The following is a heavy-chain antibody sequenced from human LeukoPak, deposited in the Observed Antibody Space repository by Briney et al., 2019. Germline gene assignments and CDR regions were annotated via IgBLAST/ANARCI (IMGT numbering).Heavy chain of an antibody. CDR1: RFTFSSYD. CDR2: ISSSGSTI. V-gene: IGHV3-48*03. D-gene: IGHD3-10*02. CDR3: ARGVRPDAYDV. Sequence: QPGGSLRLSCAASRFTFSSYDMNWVRQAPGKRLEWVSYISSSGSTIHYADSVKGRFTISRDNAKNSLYLQMNSLRAEDTAVYYCARGVRPDAYDVWGQGTMVTVSS. J-gene: IGHJ3*01.